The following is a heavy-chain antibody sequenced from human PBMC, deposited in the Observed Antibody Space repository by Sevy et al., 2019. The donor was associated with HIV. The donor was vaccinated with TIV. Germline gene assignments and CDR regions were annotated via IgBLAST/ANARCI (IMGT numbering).Heavy chain of an antibody. CDR2: ISWNSGSI. CDR1: GFTFDDYA. D-gene: IGHD4-17*01. Sequence: GGSLRRSCAASGFTFDDYAMHWVRQAPGKGLEWVSGISWNSGSIGYADSVKGRFTISRDNAKNSLYLQMNSLRAEDTALYYCAKDMTTVVTGYFDYWGQGTLVTVSS. V-gene: IGHV3-9*01. J-gene: IGHJ4*02. CDR3: AKDMTTVVTGYFDY.